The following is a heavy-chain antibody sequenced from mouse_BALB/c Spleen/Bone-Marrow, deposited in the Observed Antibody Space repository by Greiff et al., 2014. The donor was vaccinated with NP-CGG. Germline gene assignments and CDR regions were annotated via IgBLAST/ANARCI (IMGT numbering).Heavy chain of an antibody. CDR3: TRGTRYYFDY. CDR1: GYTFTSYW. D-gene: IGHD3-3*01. CDR2: IYPSDSYT. J-gene: IGHJ2*01. Sequence: QVHVKQSGAELVRPGASAKLSCKASGYTFTSYWINWVKQRPGQGPEWIGNIYPSDSYTNYNQKFKDKATLTVDKSSSTAYMQLSSPTSEDSAVYYCTRGTRYYFDYWGQGTTLTVSS. V-gene: IGHV1-69*02.